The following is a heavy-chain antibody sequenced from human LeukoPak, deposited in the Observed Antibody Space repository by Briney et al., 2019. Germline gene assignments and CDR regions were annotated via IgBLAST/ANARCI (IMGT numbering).Heavy chain of an antibody. CDR1: GFTFSNYA. J-gene: IGHJ4*02. CDR2: ITSGGAP. V-gene: IGHV3-23*01. Sequence: GGSLRLSCAASGFTFSNYAVMWVRQAPGQGLEWVSAITSGGAPRYADSVKGRFTISRDNSENTVYMQMDSLRAEDTAVYYCAKGFLASCSGTRCYPFDHWGQGTPVTVSS. D-gene: IGHD2-15*01. CDR3: AKGFLASCSGTRCYPFDH.